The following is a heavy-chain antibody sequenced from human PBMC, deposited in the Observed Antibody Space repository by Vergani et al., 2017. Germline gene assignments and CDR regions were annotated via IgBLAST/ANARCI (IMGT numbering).Heavy chain of an antibody. D-gene: IGHD1-1*01. J-gene: IGHJ6*02. V-gene: IGHV3-13*01. CDR2: IGTAGDT. CDR1: GFTFSSYD. Sequence: EVQLVESGGGLVQPGGSLRLSCAASGFTFSSYDMHWVRRATGKGLEWVSAIGTAGDTYYPGSVKGRFTISRENAKNSLYLQMNSLRAGDTAVYYCARGGTGNYYYGMDVWGQGTTVTVSS. CDR3: ARGGTGNYYYGMDV.